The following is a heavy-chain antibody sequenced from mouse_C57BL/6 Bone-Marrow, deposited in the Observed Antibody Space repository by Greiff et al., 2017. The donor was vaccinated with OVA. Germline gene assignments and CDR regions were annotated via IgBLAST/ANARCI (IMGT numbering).Heavy chain of an antibody. Sequence: EVKLMESGGGLVKPGGSLKLSCAASGFTFSSYAMSWVRQTPEKRLEWVATISDGGSYTYYPDNVKGRFTISRDNAKNNLYLQMSHLKSEDTAMYYCARSYYFYWYFDVWGTGTTVTVSS. CDR3: ARSYYFYWYFDV. CDR1: GFTFSSYA. CDR2: ISDGGSYT. J-gene: IGHJ1*03. D-gene: IGHD2-10*01. V-gene: IGHV5-4*03.